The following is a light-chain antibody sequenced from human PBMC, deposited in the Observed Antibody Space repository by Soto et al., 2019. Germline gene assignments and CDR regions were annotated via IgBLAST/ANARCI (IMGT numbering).Light chain of an antibody. Sequence: QSVLTQPPSASGSPGQSVTISCTGSSSDVGGYNHVSWYQHHPGKAPKLMIYEVTKRPAGVPDRFSGSKSGNTASLTVSGLQAVDEADYYCSSYVGSNSFYVFGTGTKVTVL. J-gene: IGLJ1*01. CDR3: SSYVGSNSFYV. V-gene: IGLV2-8*01. CDR2: EVT. CDR1: SSDVGGYNH.